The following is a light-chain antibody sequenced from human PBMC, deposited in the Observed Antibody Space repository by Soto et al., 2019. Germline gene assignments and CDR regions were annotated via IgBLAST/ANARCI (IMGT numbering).Light chain of an antibody. J-gene: IGLJ2*01. CDR2: DVS. CDR1: SSDVAIYNY. Sequence: QSVLTQPRSVSGSPGQSVTISCTGTSSDVAIYNYVSWYQHHPGKAPKPMIYDVSKRPSGVPDRFSGSKSGNMASLTISGLQAEDEADYYCCSYVGSYVLFGGGTQLTVL. CDR3: CSYVGSYVL. V-gene: IGLV2-11*01.